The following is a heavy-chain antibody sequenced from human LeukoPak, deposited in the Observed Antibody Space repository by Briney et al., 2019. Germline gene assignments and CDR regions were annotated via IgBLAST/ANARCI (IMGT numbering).Heavy chain of an antibody. J-gene: IGHJ5*02. D-gene: IGHD2-2*01. CDR2: ISSSSSYI. CDR3: ARSIVVVPAAMYQKYNWFDP. V-gene: IGHV3-21*01. Sequence: PGGSLRLSCAASGFTFSSYSMNWVRQAPGKGLEWVSSISSSSSYIYYADSVKGRFTISRDDAKNSLYLQMNRLRAEDTAVYYCARSIVVVPAAMYQKYNWFDPWGQGTLVTVSS. CDR1: GFTFSSYS.